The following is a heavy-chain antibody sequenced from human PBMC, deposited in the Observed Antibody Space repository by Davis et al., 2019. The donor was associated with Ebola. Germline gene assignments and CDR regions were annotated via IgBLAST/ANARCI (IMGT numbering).Heavy chain of an antibody. CDR2: ISSRASYK. D-gene: IGHD4-23*01. CDR3: AQQLGDYGGNALRY. CDR1: GFTFSHSW. J-gene: IGHJ4*02. Sequence: GESLKTPCAASGFTFSHSWMSWISQAPGQGPDWVSSISSRASYKNYADSVTGRFTISRDDAKKSLSLQMDSLRAEDTAVYYCAQQLGDYGGNALRYWGQGTLVTVSS. V-gene: IGHV3-11*06.